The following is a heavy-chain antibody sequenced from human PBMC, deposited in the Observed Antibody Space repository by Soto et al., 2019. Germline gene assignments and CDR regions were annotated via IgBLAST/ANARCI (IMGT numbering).Heavy chain of an antibody. CDR1: GGSISSYS. D-gene: IGHD7-27*01. V-gene: IGHV4-59*01. CDR3: ARVGKNSDYYYYYMDV. CDR2: IDYSGRT. J-gene: IGHJ6*03. Sequence: PSETLSLTCTVSGGSISSYSWTWIRQPPGEGLEWIGYIDYSGRTNSSPSLQSRVTISVDTSKNQFSLRLSPVTAADTAMYYCARVGKNSDYYYYYMDVWGKGTTVTVSS.